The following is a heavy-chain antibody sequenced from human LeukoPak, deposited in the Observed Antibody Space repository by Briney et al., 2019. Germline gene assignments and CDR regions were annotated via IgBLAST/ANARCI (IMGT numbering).Heavy chain of an antibody. V-gene: IGHV3-30*02. CDR2: IRYDGSNK. CDR3: AKDLIVYYSSNWSFDY. J-gene: IGHJ4*02. Sequence: PGGSLRLSCATSGFTFSSYGMHWVRQAPGKGLEWVAFIRYDGSNKYYADSVKGRFTISRDNSKNTLYLQMNSLRAEDTAVYYCAKDLIVYYSSNWSFDYWGQGTLVTVSS. CDR1: GFTFSSYG. D-gene: IGHD6-13*01.